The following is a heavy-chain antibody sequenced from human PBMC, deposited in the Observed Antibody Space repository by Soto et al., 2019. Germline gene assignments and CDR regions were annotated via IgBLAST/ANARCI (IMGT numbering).Heavy chain of an antibody. D-gene: IGHD3-3*01. V-gene: IGHV1-69*13. Sequence: ASVNVSCKPSGGSFSSHFINWVRQAPGQGREWMGGGIPFFGPANFAKKLQGRVTITGDQSPATAYMELSSRASEEPAAYYCATGSFTSTGGRIGYHYNAMDVWGQGTTVTVSS. J-gene: IGHJ6*02. CDR3: ATGSFTSTGGRIGYHYNAMDV. CDR1: GGSFSSHF. CDR2: GIPFFGPA.